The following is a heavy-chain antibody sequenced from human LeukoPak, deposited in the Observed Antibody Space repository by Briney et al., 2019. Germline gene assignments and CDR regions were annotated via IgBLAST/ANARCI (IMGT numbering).Heavy chain of an antibody. V-gene: IGHV3-23*01. CDR2: ISGSGDTT. CDR1: GFTFNNYA. CDR3: ARGRGVYYYDSSEELTLGESDAFDI. Sequence: PGGSLRLSCAASGFTFNNYAMSWVRQAAGKGLEWVSAISGSGDTTYYADSVKGRFTISRDNSKNTLYLQMNSLRAEDTAVYYCARGRGVYYYDSSEELTLGESDAFDIWGQGTMVTVSS. J-gene: IGHJ3*02. D-gene: IGHD3-22*01.